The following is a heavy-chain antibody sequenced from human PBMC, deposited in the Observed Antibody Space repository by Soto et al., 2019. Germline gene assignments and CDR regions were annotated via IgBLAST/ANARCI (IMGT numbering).Heavy chain of an antibody. CDR1: GASISSSVYY. V-gene: IGHV4-39*07. D-gene: IGHD2-2*01. CDR3: ARRLEDIVVPWWFDP. CDR2: IDYSGST. Sequence: SETLSLTCTVSGASISSSVYYWGWIRQPPGRGLEWIGSIDYSGSTNYNPSLKSRVTISVDTSKNQFSLKLSSVTAADTAVYYCARRLEDIVVPWWFDPWGQGTLVTVSS. J-gene: IGHJ5*02.